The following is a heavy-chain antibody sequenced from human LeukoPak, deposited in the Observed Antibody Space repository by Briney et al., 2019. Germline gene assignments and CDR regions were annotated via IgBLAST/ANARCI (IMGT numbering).Heavy chain of an antibody. CDR2: IIPIFGTA. V-gene: IGHV1-69*13. CDR3: ARGQRYSSSWFGMDV. Sequence: GASVKVSCKASGGTFSSYAISWVRQAPGQGLEWMGGIIPIFGTANYAQKFQGRVTITADESTSTACMELSSLRSEDTAVYYCARGQRYSSSWFGMDVWGQGTTVTVSS. J-gene: IGHJ6*02. D-gene: IGHD6-13*01. CDR1: GGTFSSYA.